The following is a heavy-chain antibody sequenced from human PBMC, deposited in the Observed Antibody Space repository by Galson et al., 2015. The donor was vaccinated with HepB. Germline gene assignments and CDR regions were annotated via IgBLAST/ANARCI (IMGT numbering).Heavy chain of an antibody. CDR1: GFTFGDYA. V-gene: IGHV3-49*03. Sequence: SLRLSCAASGFTFGDYAMSWFRQAPGKGLEWVGFIRSKAYGGTTEYAASVKGRFTISRDDSKSIAYLQMNSLKTEDTAVYYCTRVPDAYYYDSSGPWDYWGQGTLVTVSS. CDR3: TRVPDAYYYDSSGPWDY. D-gene: IGHD3-22*01. J-gene: IGHJ4*02. CDR2: IRSKAYGGTT.